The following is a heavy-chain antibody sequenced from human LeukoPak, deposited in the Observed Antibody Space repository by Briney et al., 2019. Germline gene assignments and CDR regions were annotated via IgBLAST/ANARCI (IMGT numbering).Heavy chain of an antibody. V-gene: IGHV4-59*01. Sequence: SETLSLTCTVSGGSLSSYYWSWIRQPPGKGLEWIGYIYYSGSTNYNPPLKSRVTISVDTSKNQFSLKLSSVTAADTAVYYCAREAATFEEGFDYWGQGTLVTVSS. CDR2: IYYSGST. CDR3: AREAATFEEGFDY. D-gene: IGHD3-16*01. CDR1: GGSLSSYY. J-gene: IGHJ4*02.